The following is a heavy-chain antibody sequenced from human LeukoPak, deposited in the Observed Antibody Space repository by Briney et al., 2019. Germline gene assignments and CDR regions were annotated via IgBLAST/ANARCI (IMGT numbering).Heavy chain of an antibody. V-gene: IGHV3-23*01. D-gene: IGHD3-22*01. CDR3: AKDAAITMIVVVIGNWFDP. Sequence: GGSLRLSCASSGFTFSSYAMSWVRQAPGKGLEWVSAISGSGGSTYYADSVKGRFTISRDNSKNTLYLQMNSLRAEDTAVYYCAKDAAITMIVVVIGNWFDPWGQGTLVTVSS. CDR1: GFTFSSYA. CDR2: ISGSGGST. J-gene: IGHJ5*02.